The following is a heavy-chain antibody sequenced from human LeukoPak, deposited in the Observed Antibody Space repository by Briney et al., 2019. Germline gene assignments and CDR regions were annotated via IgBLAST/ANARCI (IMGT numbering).Heavy chain of an antibody. D-gene: IGHD6-6*01. CDR2: ISWNSGSI. CDR3: AKGGQLPPRGYYYYYGMDV. V-gene: IGHV3-9*01. CDR1: GFTFDDYA. Sequence: PGGSLRLSCAASGFTFDDYAMHWVRQAPGKGLEWVSGISWNSGSIGYADSVKGRFTISRDNAKNSLYLQVNSLRAEDTALYYCAKGGQLPPRGYYYYYGMDVWGQGTTVTVSS. J-gene: IGHJ6*02.